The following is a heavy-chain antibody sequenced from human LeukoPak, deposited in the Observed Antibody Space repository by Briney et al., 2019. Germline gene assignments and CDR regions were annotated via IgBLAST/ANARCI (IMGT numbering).Heavy chain of an antibody. CDR2: INHSGST. J-gene: IGHJ6*02. Sequence: SETLSLTCAVYGGSFSGYYWSWIRQPPGKGLEWIGEINHSGSTNHNPSLKSRVTISVDTSKNQFSLKLSSVTAADTAVYYCARGKGYCSSTSCYKLELRGYYYGMDVWGQGTTVTVSS. D-gene: IGHD2-2*02. CDR1: GGSFSGYY. CDR3: ARGKGYCSSTSCYKLELRGYYYGMDV. V-gene: IGHV4-34*01.